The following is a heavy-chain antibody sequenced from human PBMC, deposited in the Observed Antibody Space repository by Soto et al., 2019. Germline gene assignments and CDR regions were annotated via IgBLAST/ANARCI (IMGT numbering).Heavy chain of an antibody. CDR1: GFTFSRYE. J-gene: IGHJ4*02. CDR2: ISSSGSTI. CDR3: ARDDISSSSDY. Sequence: GGSLRLSCAASGFTFSRYEMNWVRQAPGKGLEWVSYISSSGSTIYYADSVKGPFTISRDNAKNSLYLQMNSLRAEDAAVYYCARDDISSSSDYWGQGTLVTVSS. V-gene: IGHV3-48*03. D-gene: IGHD6-6*01.